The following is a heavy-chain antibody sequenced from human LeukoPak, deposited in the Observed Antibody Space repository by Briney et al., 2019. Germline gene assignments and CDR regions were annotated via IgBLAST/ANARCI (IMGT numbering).Heavy chain of an antibody. CDR1: GFTFSSYA. V-gene: IGHV3-23*01. Sequence: GGSLRLSCAASGFTFSSYAMSWVRQAPGKGLEWVSAISGSGGSTYYADSVKGRFTISRDNSKNTLYLQMNSPRAEDTAVYYCAKTTYYYDSSGYYYPLSYFDYWGQGTLVTVSS. CDR3: AKTTYYYDSSGYYYPLSYFDY. J-gene: IGHJ4*02. D-gene: IGHD3-22*01. CDR2: ISGSGGST.